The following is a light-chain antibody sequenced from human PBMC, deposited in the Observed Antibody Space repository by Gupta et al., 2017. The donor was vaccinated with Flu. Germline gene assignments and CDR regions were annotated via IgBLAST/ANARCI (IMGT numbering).Light chain of an antibody. CDR3: MIWHSSAWV. CDR2: YKSDSDK. CDR1: SGTNVGTYR. J-gene: IGLJ3*02. V-gene: IGLV5-45*03. Sequence: QAVLTQPSSLPASPGASASTTCTLRSGTNVGTYRIDWYQQTPRRPPQYLPSYKSDSDKEQGSGVPSRFSGSKDASANAGILLISGLQSEDEADYYCMIWHSSAWVFGGGTKLTVL.